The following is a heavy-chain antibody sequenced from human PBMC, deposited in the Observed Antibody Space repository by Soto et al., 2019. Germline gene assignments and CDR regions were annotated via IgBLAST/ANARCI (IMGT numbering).Heavy chain of an antibody. CDR1: GFTFDDYA. D-gene: IGHD4-17*01. CDR2: VSWNGDSI. V-gene: IGHV3-9*01. Sequence: SLKISCVASGFTFDDYAMNWVRQVPGKGLEWVSGVSWNGDSIGYADSVKGRFTISRDNAKNSLFLQMNSLRPDDTALYYCAKAGWVDYGDYDRYFDYWGLGTLVTVSS. CDR3: AKAGWVDYGDYDRYFDY. J-gene: IGHJ4*02.